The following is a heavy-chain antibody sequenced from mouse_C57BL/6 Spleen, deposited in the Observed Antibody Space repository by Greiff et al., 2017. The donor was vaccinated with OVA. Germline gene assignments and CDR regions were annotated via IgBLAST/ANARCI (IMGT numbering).Heavy chain of an antibody. CDR3: ARGDYDGGNYAMDY. J-gene: IGHJ4*01. Sequence: EVQLQQSGPELVKPGASVKIPCKASGYTFTDYNMDWVKQSHGKSLEWIGDINPNNGGTIYNQKFKGKATLTVDKSSSTAYMELLSLTSEDTAVYYCARGDYDGGNYAMDYWGQGTSVTVSS. CDR1: GYTFTDYN. CDR2: INPNNGGT. D-gene: IGHD2-4*01. V-gene: IGHV1-18*01.